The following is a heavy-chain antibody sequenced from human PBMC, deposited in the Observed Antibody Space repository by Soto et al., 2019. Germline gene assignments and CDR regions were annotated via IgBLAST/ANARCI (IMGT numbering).Heavy chain of an antibody. J-gene: IGHJ4*02. CDR3: ATATIAVVITDLLVY. D-gene: IGHD3-22*01. CDR2: ISGSGGST. CDR1: GFTFSSYA. V-gene: IGHV3-23*01. Sequence: EVQLLESGGGLVQPGGSLRLSCAASGFTFSSYAMSWVRQAPGKGLEWVSAISGSGGSTYYADSVKGRFTISRDNSKNTLYLQLNSLRAEDTAVYYCATATIAVVITDLLVYWGQGTLVTVSS.